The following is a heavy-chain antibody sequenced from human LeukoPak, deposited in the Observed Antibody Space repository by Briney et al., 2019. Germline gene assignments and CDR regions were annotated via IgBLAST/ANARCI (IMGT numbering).Heavy chain of an antibody. D-gene: IGHD2-2*01. Sequence: SETLSLTCTVSGGSISSYYWSWIRQPPGKGLEWIGYIYYSGSTNYNPSLKSRVTISVDTSKNQFSLKLSSVTAADTAVYYCARVWYQLPQYYYYDYMDVWGKGTTVTVSS. CDR3: ARVWYQLPQYYYYDYMDV. CDR1: GGSISSYY. CDR2: IYYSGST. J-gene: IGHJ6*03. V-gene: IGHV4-59*01.